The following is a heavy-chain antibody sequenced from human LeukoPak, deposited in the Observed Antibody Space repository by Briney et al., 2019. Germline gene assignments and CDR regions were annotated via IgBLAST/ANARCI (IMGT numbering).Heavy chain of an antibody. Sequence: GRSLRLSCAASGFIFSSYAMHWVRQAPGKGLEWVAVISYDGSNKYYADSVKGRFTISRDNSKNTLYLQMNSLRAEDTAVYYCARVDCSGDSCYSAEHWGQGTLVTVSP. J-gene: IGHJ1*01. CDR1: GFIFSSYA. CDR3: ARVDCSGDSCYSAEH. V-gene: IGHV3-30*01. D-gene: IGHD2-15*01. CDR2: ISYDGSNK.